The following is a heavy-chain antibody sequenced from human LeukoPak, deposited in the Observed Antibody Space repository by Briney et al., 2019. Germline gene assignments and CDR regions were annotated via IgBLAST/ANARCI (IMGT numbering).Heavy chain of an antibody. D-gene: IGHD6-13*01. Sequence: KSSETLSLTCTVSGASISSYYWSWIRQPPGKGLEWIGYIDYSGSAKYNPSLKSRVTISLDTSKNQISLRLSSMTAADTAVYYCAGYTNNWYLGGYWGQGTLVAVSS. CDR1: GASISSYY. CDR3: AGYTNNWYLGGY. J-gene: IGHJ4*02. V-gene: IGHV4-59*08. CDR2: IDYSGSA.